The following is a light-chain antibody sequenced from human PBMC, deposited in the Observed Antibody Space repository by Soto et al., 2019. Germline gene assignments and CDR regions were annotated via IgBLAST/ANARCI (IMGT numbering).Light chain of an antibody. CDR2: AAS. CDR3: QQYNNWPV. J-gene: IGKJ1*01. V-gene: IGKV3-15*01. CDR1: QSLRSSY. Sequence: EIVLTQSPGALSLSPGERSTLSCRASQSLRSSYLAWYQQKPGQAPRILIYAASSRATGIPARFSGSGSGTEFTLTISSLQSEDFAVYYCQQYNNWPVFGQGTTVDIK.